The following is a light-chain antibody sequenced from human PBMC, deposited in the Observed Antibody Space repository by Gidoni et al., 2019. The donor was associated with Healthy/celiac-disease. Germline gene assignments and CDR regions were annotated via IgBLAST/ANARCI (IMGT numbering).Light chain of an antibody. CDR3: QQYDNLPLT. V-gene: IGKV1-33*01. Sequence: DIQMTQSPSSLSASVGDRVTITSQASQDISNYLNWYQQKTGKAPKRLIYDASNLETGVPSRFSGSGGGTDFTFTISSLQPEDIATYYCQQYDNLPLTFGGGTKVEIK. CDR1: QDISNY. CDR2: DAS. J-gene: IGKJ4*01.